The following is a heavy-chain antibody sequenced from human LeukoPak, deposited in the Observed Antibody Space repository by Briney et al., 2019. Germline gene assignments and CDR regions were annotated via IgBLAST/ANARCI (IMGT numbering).Heavy chain of an antibody. CDR1: GFTFSSYG. Sequence: GGSLRLSCAASGFTFSSYGMHWVRQAPGKGLEWVAFIRSDGSSIHYADSVKGRFTISRDNSYSTLYVQMNSLRAEDTAVYYCAKGLNGYLDYWGQGTLVTVSS. D-gene: IGHD2-8*01. V-gene: IGHV3-30*02. CDR2: IRSDGSSI. J-gene: IGHJ4*02. CDR3: AKGLNGYLDY.